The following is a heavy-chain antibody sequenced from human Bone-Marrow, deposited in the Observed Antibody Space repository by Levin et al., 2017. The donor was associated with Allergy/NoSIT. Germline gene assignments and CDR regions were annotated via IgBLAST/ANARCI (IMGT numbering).Heavy chain of an antibody. V-gene: IGHV3-30-3*01. CDR3: ASLSTVTFDY. CDR2: ISYDGSNK. Sequence: PGESLKISCAASGFTFSSYAMHWVRQAPGKGLEWVAVISYDGSNKYYADSVKGRFTISRDNSKNTLYLQMNSLRAEDTAVYYCASLSTVTFDYWGQGTLVTVSS. CDR1: GFTFSSYA. D-gene: IGHD4-17*01. J-gene: IGHJ4*02.